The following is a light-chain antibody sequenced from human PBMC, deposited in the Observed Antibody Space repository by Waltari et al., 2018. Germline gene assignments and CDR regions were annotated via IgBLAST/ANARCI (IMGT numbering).Light chain of an antibody. CDR1: SNNVGNQG. J-gene: IGLJ3*02. Sequence: QAGLTQPPSVSKGLRQTATLTCTGNSNNVGNQGAAWLQQHQGHPPKLLSYRNNNRPSGISERLSASRSGTTASLTMTGLQPEDGADYYCSAWDSSLSARVFGGGTKLTVL. CDR3: SAWDSSLSARV. CDR2: RNN. V-gene: IGLV10-54*01.